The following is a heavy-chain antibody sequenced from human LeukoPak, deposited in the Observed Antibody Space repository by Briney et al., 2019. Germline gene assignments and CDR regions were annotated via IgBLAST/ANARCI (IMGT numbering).Heavy chain of an antibody. Sequence: GGSLRLSCAASGFTFSSYWMHWVRQAPGKGLVGVSRINSDGSSTSYADAVKVRFTISRDNAKNTLYLQMNSLRAEDTAVYYCARDGHRGKVFDYWGQGTLVTVSS. CDR1: GFTFSSYW. CDR3: ARDGHRGKVFDY. CDR2: INSDGSST. V-gene: IGHV3-74*01. J-gene: IGHJ4*02. D-gene: IGHD3-16*02.